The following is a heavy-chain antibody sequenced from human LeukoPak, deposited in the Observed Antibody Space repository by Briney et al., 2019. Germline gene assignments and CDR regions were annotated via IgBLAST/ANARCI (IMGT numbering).Heavy chain of an antibody. CDR2: IYYSGST. CDR3: ARGGWYPESFQH. D-gene: IGHD6-19*01. V-gene: IGHV4-59*01. CDR1: GGSISSYY. J-gene: IGHJ1*01. Sequence: KPSETLSLTCTVSGGSISSYYWNWIRQPPGRGLEWIGYIYYSGSTNYNPSLKSRVTISVDTSKNQFSLKLSSVTAADTAVYYCARGGWYPESFQHWGQGALVTVSS.